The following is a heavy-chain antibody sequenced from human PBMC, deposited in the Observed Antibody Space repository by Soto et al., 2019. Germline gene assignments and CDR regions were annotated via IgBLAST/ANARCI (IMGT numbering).Heavy chain of an antibody. J-gene: IGHJ4*02. CDR1: GGSVSSDRNY. D-gene: IGHD1-26*01. CDR2: ISYSGST. V-gene: IGHV4-61*01. CDR3: ARRHSGSFTY. Sequence: PSETLSLTCTVSGGSVSSDRNYWSWIRQSPGKELEWIGYISYSGSTSYNPSLKSRVTISIDMSTNQFSLKLSSVTAADTAIHYCARRHSGSFTYWGQVILATVSS.